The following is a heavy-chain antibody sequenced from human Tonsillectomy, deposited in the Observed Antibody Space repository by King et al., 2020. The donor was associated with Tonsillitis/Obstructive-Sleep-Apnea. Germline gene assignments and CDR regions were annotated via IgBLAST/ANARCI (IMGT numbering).Heavy chain of an antibody. CDR2: IYYSGST. Sequence: VQLQESGPGLVKPSQTLSLTCTVSGGSISSGGYYWSWIRQHPGKGLEWIGYIYYSGSTYYNPSLKSRVTISVDTSKNQFSLKLSSVTAADTAVYYCAGVFEAAKDHNWFDPWGQGTLVTVSS. J-gene: IGHJ5*02. V-gene: IGHV4-31*03. CDR1: GGSISSGGYY. CDR3: AGVFEAAKDHNWFDP. D-gene: IGHD2-15*01.